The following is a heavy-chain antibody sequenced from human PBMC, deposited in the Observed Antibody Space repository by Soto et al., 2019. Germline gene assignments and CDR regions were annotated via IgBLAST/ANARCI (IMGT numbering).Heavy chain of an antibody. Sequence: SETMSLTCAVYGGSFSGYYWSWIRQPPGKGLEWIGEINHSGSTTYNPSLKSRVTISVDTSKNQFSLKLSSVTAADTAVYYCARGSAEGHCTNGGVRIFYYHYSTDVRCKGLTVTVSS. V-gene: IGHV4-34*01. CDR3: ARGSAEGHCTNGGVRIFYYHYSTDV. CDR2: INHSGST. J-gene: IGHJ6*03. CDR1: GGSFSGYY. D-gene: IGHD2-8*01.